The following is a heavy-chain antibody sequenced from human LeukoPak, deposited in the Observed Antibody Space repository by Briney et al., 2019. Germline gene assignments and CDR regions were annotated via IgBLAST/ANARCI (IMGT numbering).Heavy chain of an antibody. CDR2: ISGSGGST. V-gene: IGHV3-23*01. J-gene: IGHJ4*02. D-gene: IGHD1-26*01. CDR3: AKGGKWDVTPFDY. CDR1: GFTFSNFG. Sequence: GGSLRLSCAASGFTFSNFGMNWVRQAPGKGLEWVSAISGSGGSTFSADSVKGRFTISRDNSQNTLYLQMYGLRVEDTAVYFCAKGGKWDVTPFDYWGQGTLVTVSS.